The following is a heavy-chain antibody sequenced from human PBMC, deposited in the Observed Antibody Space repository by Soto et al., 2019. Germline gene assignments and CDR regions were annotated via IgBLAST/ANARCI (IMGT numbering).Heavy chain of an antibody. Sequence: QVQLVESGGGVVQPGRSLRLSCAASGFTFSSYGMHWVRQAPGKGLEWVAVIWYDGSNKYYADSVKGRFTISRDNSKNTRYLKMISRTAENTSVYYCAIGGGPRLPNCFDSWCQGTLVTVSS. CDR2: IWYDGSNK. V-gene: IGHV3-33*01. CDR3: AIGGGPRLPNCFDS. J-gene: IGHJ5*01. D-gene: IGHD2-15*01. CDR1: GFTFSSYG.